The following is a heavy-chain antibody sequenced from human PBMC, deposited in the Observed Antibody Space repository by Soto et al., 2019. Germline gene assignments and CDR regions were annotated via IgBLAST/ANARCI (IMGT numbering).Heavy chain of an antibody. J-gene: IGHJ5*02. D-gene: IGHD5-18*01. CDR2: INPSRAET. Sequence: AASVKVSCKASGYSLTLYYIHWVRQAPGQGLQWMAIINPSRAETSYAQKFQGRVTVTSDTSTSTVYMELNSLRSDDTAVYFCARGPGIQRGSVGSFDPWGQGTLVTVSS. V-gene: IGHV1-46*01. CDR3: ARGPGIQRGSVGSFDP. CDR1: GYSLTLYY.